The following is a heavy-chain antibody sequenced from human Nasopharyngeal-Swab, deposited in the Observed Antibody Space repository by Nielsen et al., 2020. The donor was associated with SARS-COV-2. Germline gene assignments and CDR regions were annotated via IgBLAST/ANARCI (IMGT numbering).Heavy chain of an antibody. V-gene: IGHV4-39*02. Sequence: WIRQPPGKGLEWIGSIYYSGITYYKPSLRSRVTISVDTSKSEFSLKLRSVTAADTAVYYCARDSDYYDGVALLWYFDYWGQGTLVTVSS. D-gene: IGHD3-22*01. CDR3: ARDSDYYDGVALLWYFDY. J-gene: IGHJ4*02. CDR2: IYYSGIT.